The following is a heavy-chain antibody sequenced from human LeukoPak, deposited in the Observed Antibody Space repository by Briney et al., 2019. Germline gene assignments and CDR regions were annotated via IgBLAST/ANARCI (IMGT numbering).Heavy chain of an antibody. J-gene: IGHJ4*02. D-gene: IGHD6-19*01. CDR2: INPNSGGT. CDR1: GYTFTGYY. CDR3: ARVSSGWSGFLYYFDY. V-gene: IGHV1-2*02. Sequence: ASVRVSCKASGYTFTGYYMHWVRQAPGQGLEWMGWINPNSGGTNYAQKFQGRVTMTRDTSISTAYMELSRLRSDDTAVYYCARVSSGWSGFLYYFDYWGQGTLVTVSS.